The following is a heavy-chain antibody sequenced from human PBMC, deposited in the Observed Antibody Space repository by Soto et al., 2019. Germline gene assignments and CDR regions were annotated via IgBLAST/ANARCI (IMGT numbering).Heavy chain of an antibody. D-gene: IGHD1-26*01. V-gene: IGHV3-30-3*01. J-gene: IGHJ4*02. CDR2: ISSDGSNK. CDR3: ARDDEGGSDCDLGY. CDR1: GFTFSSHA. Sequence: QVQLVESGGGVVQPGRSLRLSCAVSGFTFSSHAMHWVRQAPGKGLEWVTLISSDGSNKYYADSVKGRFTTSRDNSKNTMYLQMMSLRVEDTAVYYWARDDEGGSDCDLGYWGQGALVTVSS.